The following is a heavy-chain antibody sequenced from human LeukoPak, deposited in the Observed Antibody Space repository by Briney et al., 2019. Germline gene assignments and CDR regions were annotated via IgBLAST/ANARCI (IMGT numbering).Heavy chain of an antibody. CDR3: AKERAYSGYDRPALGS. CDR2: ISYDGSNK. CDR1: RFAFSSYG. Sequence: GGSLRLSCAASRFAFSSYGMHWVRQAPGKGLEWVAVISYDGSNKYYADSVKGRFTISRDNSKNTLYLQMNSLRADDTAVYFCAKERAYSGYDRPALGSWGQGTLVTVSS. V-gene: IGHV3-30*18. D-gene: IGHD5-12*01. J-gene: IGHJ4*02.